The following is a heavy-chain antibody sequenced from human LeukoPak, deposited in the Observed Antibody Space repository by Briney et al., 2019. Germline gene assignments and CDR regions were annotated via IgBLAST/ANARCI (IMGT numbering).Heavy chain of an antibody. J-gene: IGHJ4*02. CDR3: AREGAMIVVVTSEYYFDY. CDR2: IYTSGST. Sequence: SETLSLTCTVSGGSISSYYWSWIRQPAGKGLEWIGRIYTSGSTNYNPSLKSRVTMSVDASKNQFSLKLSSVTAADTAVYYCAREGAMIVVVTSEYYFDYWGQGTLVTVSS. V-gene: IGHV4-4*07. D-gene: IGHD3-22*01. CDR1: GGSISSYY.